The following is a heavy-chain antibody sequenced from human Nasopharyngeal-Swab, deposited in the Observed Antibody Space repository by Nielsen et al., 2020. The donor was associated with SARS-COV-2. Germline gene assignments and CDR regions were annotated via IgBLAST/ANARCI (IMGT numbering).Heavy chain of an antibody. CDR2: IYRGGST. Sequence: GGSLRLSWAASGFTVSSNYMNWVRQAPGKGLEWVSLIYRGGSTYYADSVKGRFTISRDNSKNTLYLQMNSLRAEDTAVYYCAGRSYDYVWGSYRYPYFDYWGQGTLVTVSS. V-gene: IGHV3-53*01. CDR1: GFTVSSNY. J-gene: IGHJ4*02. D-gene: IGHD3-16*02. CDR3: AGRSYDYVWGSYRYPYFDY.